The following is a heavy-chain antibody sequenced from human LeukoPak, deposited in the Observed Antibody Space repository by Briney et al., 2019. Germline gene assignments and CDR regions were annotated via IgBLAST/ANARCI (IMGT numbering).Heavy chain of an antibody. D-gene: IGHD6-13*01. J-gene: IGHJ4*02. CDR3: AREIAAAGTHDY. Sequence: PSETLSLTCTVSGGSISSGSYYWSWIRQPAGKGLEWIGHIYTSGSTNYNPSLKSRVTISVDTSKNQFSLKLSSVTAADTAVYYCAREIAAAGTHDYWGQGTLVTVSS. V-gene: IGHV4-61*09. CDR2: IYTSGST. CDR1: GGSISSGSYY.